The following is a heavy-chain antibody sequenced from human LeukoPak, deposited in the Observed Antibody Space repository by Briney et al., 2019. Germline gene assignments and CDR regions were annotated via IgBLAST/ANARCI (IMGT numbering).Heavy chain of an antibody. CDR1: GFTFSSYW. V-gene: IGHV3-7*01. D-gene: IGHD3-10*01. Sequence: GGSLRLSCAASGFTFSSYWMSWVRQAPGKGLEWVANIKQDGSEKYYVDSVKGRFTISRDNVKNSLYLQMNSLRAEDTAVYYCARRMTLGFGEIYAFDIWGQGTMVTVSS. CDR3: ARRMTLGFGEIYAFDI. CDR2: IKQDGSEK. J-gene: IGHJ3*02.